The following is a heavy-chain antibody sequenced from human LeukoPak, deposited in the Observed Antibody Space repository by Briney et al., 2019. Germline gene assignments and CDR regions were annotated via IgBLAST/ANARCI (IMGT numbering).Heavy chain of an antibody. CDR2: ISGSGGST. D-gene: IGHD2-2*01. J-gene: IGHJ4*02. Sequence: PGGSLRLSCAASGFTFSSYAMSWVRQAPGKGLELVSAISGSGGSTYYADSVKGRFTISRDNSKNTLYLQMNSLRAEDTAVYYCAKGSCSSTSCRGYFDYWGQGTLVTVSS. CDR3: AKGSCSSTSCRGYFDY. V-gene: IGHV3-23*01. CDR1: GFTFSSYA.